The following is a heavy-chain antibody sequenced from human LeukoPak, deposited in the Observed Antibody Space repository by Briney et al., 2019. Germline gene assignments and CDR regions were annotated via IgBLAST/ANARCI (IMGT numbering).Heavy chain of an antibody. CDR2: ISSSSSYI. J-gene: IGHJ4*02. Sequence: GGSLRLSCAASGFTFSSYTMNWVRQAPGKGLERVSSISSSSSYIYYADSVKGRFTISRDNAKNSLYLQMNSLRAEDTAVYYCARGLRYFDWLPDYWGQGTLVTVSS. V-gene: IGHV3-21*01. D-gene: IGHD3-9*01. CDR3: ARGLRYFDWLPDY. CDR1: GFTFSSYT.